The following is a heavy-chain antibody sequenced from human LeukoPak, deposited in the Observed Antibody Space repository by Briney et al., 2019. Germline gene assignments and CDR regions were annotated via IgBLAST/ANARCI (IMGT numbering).Heavy chain of an antibody. CDR2: IGSNRKSI. CDR3: ARGGAARPGY. Sequence: PGGSLRLSCTASGFIFSNYGMNWVRQAPGKGLEWVAYIGSNRKSIDYADSVKGRFTISRDNAQNSLFLQMNSLRAEDTAVYYCARGGAARPGYWGQGTMVTVSS. V-gene: IGHV3-48*01. D-gene: IGHD6-6*01. J-gene: IGHJ4*02. CDR1: GFIFSNYG.